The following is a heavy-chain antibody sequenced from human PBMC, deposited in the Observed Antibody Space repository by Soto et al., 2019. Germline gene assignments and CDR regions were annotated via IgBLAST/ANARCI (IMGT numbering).Heavy chain of an antibody. Sequence: ASVKVSCKTSGYTFSNYGITWVRQAPGQPLEWLGWISLYSDGTNYAQKFQGRVSMTTDTSTTTAYMELRGLRSDDTAVYYCARVVPGAEAWFGPWGQGXLVTVPS. J-gene: IGHJ5*02. CDR3: ARVVPGAEAWFGP. V-gene: IGHV1-18*01. D-gene: IGHD2-2*01. CDR2: ISLYSDGT. CDR1: GYTFSNYG.